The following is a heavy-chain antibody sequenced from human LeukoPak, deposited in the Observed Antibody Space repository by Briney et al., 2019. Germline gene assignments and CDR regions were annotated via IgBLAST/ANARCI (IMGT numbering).Heavy chain of an antibody. CDR2: IWYDGSNK. CDR1: GYTFTSYY. D-gene: IGHD1-26*01. Sequence: SCKASGYTFTSYYMHWVRQAPGKGLEWVAVIWYDGSNKYYADSVKGRFTISRDNSKNTLYLQMSSLRAEDTAVYYCAKDIGATLDYWGQGTLVTVSS. J-gene: IGHJ4*02. V-gene: IGHV3-33*06. CDR3: AKDIGATLDY.